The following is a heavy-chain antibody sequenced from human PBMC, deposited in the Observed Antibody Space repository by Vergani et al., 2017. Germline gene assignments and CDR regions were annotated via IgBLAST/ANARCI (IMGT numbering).Heavy chain of an antibody. CDR2: INHSGST. D-gene: IGHD3-22*01. V-gene: IGHV4-34*01. J-gene: IGHJ4*02. Sequence: QVQLQQWGAGLLKPSETLSLTCAVYGGSFSGYYWSWIRQPPGKGLEWIGEINHSGSTNYNPSLKRRVTISVDTSKNQFSLKLSSVTAADTAVYYCARGAAYYDSSGWLGYWGQGTLVTVSS. CDR1: GGSFSGYY. CDR3: ARGAAYYDSSGWLGY.